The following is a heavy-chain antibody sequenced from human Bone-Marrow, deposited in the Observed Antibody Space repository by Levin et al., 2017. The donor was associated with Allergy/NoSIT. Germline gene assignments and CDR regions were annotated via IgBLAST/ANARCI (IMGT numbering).Heavy chain of an antibody. J-gene: IGHJ6*02. CDR1: GFSFETYG. CDR2: IWFDGNTK. D-gene: IGHD6-6*01. V-gene: IGHV3-33*01. Sequence: GESLKISCAASGFSFETYGMHWVRQAPGKGLEWLADIWFDGNTKHYEDSVKGRLTISRDNVKKMLYLEITNLRAEDTAVYFCARDPFEFSSTYHGLDVWGPGTTVSVFS. CDR3: ARDPFEFSSTYHGLDV.